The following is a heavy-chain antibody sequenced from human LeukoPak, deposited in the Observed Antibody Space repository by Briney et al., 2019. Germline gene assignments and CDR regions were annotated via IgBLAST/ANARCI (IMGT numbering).Heavy chain of an antibody. CDR3: AKEPYDFWSAWDY. CDR2: ISSSSSYI. Sequence: GGSLRLSCAASGFTFSSYSMNWVRQAPGKGLEWVSSISSSSSYIYYADSVKGRFTISRDNSKNTLYLQMNSLRAEDTAVYYCAKEPYDFWSAWDYWGQGTLVTVSS. J-gene: IGHJ4*02. D-gene: IGHD3-3*01. V-gene: IGHV3-21*04. CDR1: GFTFSSYS.